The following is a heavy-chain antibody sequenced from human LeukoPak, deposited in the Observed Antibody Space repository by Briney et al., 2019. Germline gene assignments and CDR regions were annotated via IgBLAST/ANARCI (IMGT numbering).Heavy chain of an antibody. CDR3: ARAGTGYNYKYFDY. CDR2: IKQDGSEK. CDR1: GLTFSSYW. J-gene: IGHJ4*02. Sequence: GGSLRLSCAASGLTFSSYWMSWVRQAPGKGLEWVANIKQDGSEKYYVDSVKGRFTISRDNAKNSLYLQMNSLRAEDTAVYYCARAGTGYNYKYFDYWGQGTLVTVPS. D-gene: IGHD5-24*01. V-gene: IGHV3-7*01.